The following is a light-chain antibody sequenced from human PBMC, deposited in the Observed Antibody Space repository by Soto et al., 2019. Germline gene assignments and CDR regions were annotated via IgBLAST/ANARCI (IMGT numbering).Light chain of an antibody. V-gene: IGLV2-14*03. Sequence: QSVLTQPASVSGSPEQSITISCDGSSNDVGGYDYVSWYQQHPGKAPKLVIYDVTNRPSGVSYRFSGSKSGNTASLTISGLQAEDEADYYCSSYTGSTTFDVFGTGTKLTVL. CDR3: SSYTGSTTFDV. CDR2: DVT. J-gene: IGLJ1*01. CDR1: SNDVGGYDY.